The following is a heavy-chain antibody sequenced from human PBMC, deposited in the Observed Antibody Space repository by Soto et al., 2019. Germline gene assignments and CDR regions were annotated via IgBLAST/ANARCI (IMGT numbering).Heavy chain of an antibody. J-gene: IGHJ1*01. D-gene: IGHD3-9*01. CDR1: GDSISGSNNY. V-gene: IGHV4-39*01. CDR2: IYYTGTT. Sequence: PSETLSLTCIVSGDSISGSNNYWGWIRQPPGKGLEWIGNIYYTGTTYYNPSVKSRVAISVDTSKNQFSLRLSFLTAADTAVYYCAKSGHYDLLTGYYRPTPVQHWGQGTLVTVSS. CDR3: AKSGHYDLLTGYYRPTPVQH.